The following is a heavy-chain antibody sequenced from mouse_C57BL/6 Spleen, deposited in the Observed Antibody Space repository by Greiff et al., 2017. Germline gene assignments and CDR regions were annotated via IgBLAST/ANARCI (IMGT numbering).Heavy chain of an antibody. CDR3: ARHLQGNFDY. Sequence: EVMLVESGGGLVKPGGSLKLSCAASGFTFSSYTMSWVRQTPEKRLEWVATISGGGGNTYYPDSVKGRFTISRDNAKNTLYLQLSSLRSEDTALYYCARHLQGNFDYWGQGTTLTVSS. J-gene: IGHJ2*01. CDR2: ISGGGGNT. V-gene: IGHV5-9*01. CDR1: GFTFSSYT.